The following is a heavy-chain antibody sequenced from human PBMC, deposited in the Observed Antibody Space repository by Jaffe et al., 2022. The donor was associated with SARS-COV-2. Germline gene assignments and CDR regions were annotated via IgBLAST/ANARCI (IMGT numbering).Heavy chain of an antibody. CDR2: IKQDGSEK. CDR1: GFTFSSYW. Sequence: EVQLVESGGGLVQPGGSLRLSCAASGFTFSSYWMSWVRQAPGKGLEWVANIKQDGSEKYYVDSVKGRFTISRDNAKNSLYLQMNSLRAEDTAVYYCARVGYSYGYWESDWYFDLWGRGTLVTVSS. J-gene: IGHJ2*01. CDR3: ARVGYSYGYWESDWYFDL. D-gene: IGHD5-18*01. V-gene: IGHV3-7*01.